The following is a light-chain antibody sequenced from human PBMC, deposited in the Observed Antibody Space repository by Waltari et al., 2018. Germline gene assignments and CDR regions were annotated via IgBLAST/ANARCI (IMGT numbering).Light chain of an antibody. Sequence: ELVLTQSPDTLSLSPGDRATFSCRASQSVSSNYLVWYQQKPGQAPRLRIYAASTRATGIPARFSGSGSGTDFTLTITRLEPEDFAVYYCQQFVNSPPRVTFGGGTKVEMK. V-gene: IGKV3-20*01. CDR1: QSVSSNY. CDR2: AAS. J-gene: IGKJ4*01. CDR3: QQFVNSPPRVT.